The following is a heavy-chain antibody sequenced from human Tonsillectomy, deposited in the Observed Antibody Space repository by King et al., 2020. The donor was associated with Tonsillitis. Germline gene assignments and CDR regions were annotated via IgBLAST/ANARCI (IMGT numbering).Heavy chain of an antibody. Sequence: VQLVESGGGVVQPGRSLRLSCAASGFTFTNYDMHWVRQAPGKGLEWVAVTSNDGSKKYYADSVKGRFTTSRDNSKNTSYLQMNSLRVEDTAMYYCAKSRPGSFDYWGQGTLVSVSS. CDR2: TSNDGSKK. CDR1: GFTFTNYD. J-gene: IGHJ4*02. V-gene: IGHV3-30*18. CDR3: AKSRPGSFDY. D-gene: IGHD3-10*01.